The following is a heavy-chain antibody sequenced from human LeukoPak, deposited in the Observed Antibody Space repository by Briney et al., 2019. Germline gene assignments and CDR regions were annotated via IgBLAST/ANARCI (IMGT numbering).Heavy chain of an antibody. D-gene: IGHD3-16*01. J-gene: IGHJ6*02. V-gene: IGHV3-7*03. CDR2: INHNGNVN. CDR1: GFTFTNYA. Sequence: GGSLRLSCAASGFTFTNYAMSWVRQAPGKGLEWVASINHNGNVNYYVDSVKGRFTISRDNAKNSLYLQMSNLRAEDTAVYFCARGGGLDVWGQGATVTVSS. CDR3: ARGGGLDV.